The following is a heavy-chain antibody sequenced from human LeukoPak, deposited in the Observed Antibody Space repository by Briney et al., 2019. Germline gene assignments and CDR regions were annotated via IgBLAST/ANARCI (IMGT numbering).Heavy chain of an antibody. CDR2: INSNSGGV. CDR1: GYTFTGYY. V-gene: IGHV1-2*02. CDR3: ARYLAAPYDAFDI. Sequence: ASVKVSCKASGYTFTGYYMHWVRQAPGQGLEWMGWINSNSGGVHYAQNFQGRVTMTRDTSISTAYMDLTRLRYDDTAVYFCARYLAAPYDAFDIWGQGTMITVSS. D-gene: IGHD2-15*01. J-gene: IGHJ3*02.